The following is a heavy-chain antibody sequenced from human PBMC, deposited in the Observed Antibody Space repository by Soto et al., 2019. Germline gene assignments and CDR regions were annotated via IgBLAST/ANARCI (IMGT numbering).Heavy chain of an antibody. J-gene: IGHJ4*02. Sequence: QLRLQESGPGLVRPSETLSLTCSVSGASVANGDHYWAWIRQPPGKGLEWIGSLYYGGSTHYSPSLKIPATISADASKNQLSLEGTSVTASDRVLYFCARLEMGELRVEDRGQRMLVAVSS. CDR2: LYYGGST. CDR1: GASVANGDHY. CDR3: ARLEMGELRVED. D-gene: IGHD1-26*01. V-gene: IGHV4-39*01.